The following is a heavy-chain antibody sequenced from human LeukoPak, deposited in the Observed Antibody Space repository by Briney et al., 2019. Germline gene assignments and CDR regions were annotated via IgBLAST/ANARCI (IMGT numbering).Heavy chain of an antibody. CDR1: GGSFSGYY. Sequence: SETLSLTCAVYGGSFSGYYWSWIRQPPGKGLEWIGEINHSGSTNYNPSLKSRVTISVDTSKNQFSLKLSSVTAADTAVYYCARRGPGVVPRPIKAFDIWGQGTMVTVSS. D-gene: IGHD3-10*01. CDR2: INHSGST. CDR3: ARRGPGVVPRPIKAFDI. V-gene: IGHV4-34*01. J-gene: IGHJ3*02.